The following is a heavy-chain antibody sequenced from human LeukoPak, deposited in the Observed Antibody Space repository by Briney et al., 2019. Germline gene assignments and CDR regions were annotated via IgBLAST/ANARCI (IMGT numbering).Heavy chain of an antibody. CDR2: ISSSSSYI. V-gene: IGHV3-21*01. Sequence: GGSLRLSCAASGFTFSSYGMHWVRQAPGKGLEWVSSISSSSSYIYYADSVKGRFTISRDNAKNSLYLQMNSLRAEDTAVYYCARNPPNWNDLSFDYWGQGTLVTVSS. CDR1: GFTFSSYG. D-gene: IGHD1-1*01. CDR3: ARNPPNWNDLSFDY. J-gene: IGHJ4*02.